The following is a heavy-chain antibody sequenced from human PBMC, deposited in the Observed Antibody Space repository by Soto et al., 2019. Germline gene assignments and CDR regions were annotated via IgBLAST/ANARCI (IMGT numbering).Heavy chain of an antibody. J-gene: IGHJ5*02. CDR1: GYTFTSYY. Sequence: ASVKVSCKASGYTFTSYYMHWVRQAPGQGLEWMGIINPSGGSTSYAQKFQGRVTMTRDTSTSTVYMELSSLRSEDTAVYYCAREEVGGDVSWTLAKWFGPWGQGTLVTFSS. CDR3: AREEVGGDVSWTLAKWFGP. V-gene: IGHV1-46*01. D-gene: IGHD2-21*02. CDR2: INPSGGST.